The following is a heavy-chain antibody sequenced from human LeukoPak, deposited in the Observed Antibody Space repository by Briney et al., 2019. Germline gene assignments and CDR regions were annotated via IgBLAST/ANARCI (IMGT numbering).Heavy chain of an antibody. D-gene: IGHD4-17*01. Sequence: ASVKVSCKASGYTFTSYYMHWVRQAPGQGLEWMGIINPSGGRTSYPQKFQGRVTMTRDMSTSTVYMELSSLRSEDTAVYYCARDRAPKTVTSEVDAFDIWGQGTMVTVSS. J-gene: IGHJ3*02. V-gene: IGHV1-46*01. CDR3: ARDRAPKTVTSEVDAFDI. CDR2: INPSGGRT. CDR1: GYTFTSYY.